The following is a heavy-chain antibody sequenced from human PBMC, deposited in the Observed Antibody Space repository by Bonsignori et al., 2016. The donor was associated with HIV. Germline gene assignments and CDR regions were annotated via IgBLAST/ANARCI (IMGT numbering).Heavy chain of an antibody. CDR3: ARDRSGGGGFDI. J-gene: IGHJ3*02. CDR1: GGSISSGDYY. V-gene: IGHV4-30-4*08. Sequence: SETLSLTCTVSGGSISSGDYYWSWIRQPPGKGLEWIGYIYSSGSTYYNPSLKSRVTISIDTSKNQFSLKLSSVTAADTAVYYCARDRSGGGGFDIWGQGTMVTVSS. D-gene: IGHD2-15*01. CDR2: IYSSGST.